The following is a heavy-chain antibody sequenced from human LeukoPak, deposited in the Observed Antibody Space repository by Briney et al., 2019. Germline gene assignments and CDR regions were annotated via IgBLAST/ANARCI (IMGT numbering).Heavy chain of an antibody. CDR3: ARGKVVGSSWYLGDAFDI. Sequence: GGSLRLSCAASGFTFSSYAMHWVRQAPGKGLEYVSAISSNGGSTYYANSVKGRFTISRDNSKNTLYLQMGSLRAEDMAVYYCARGKVVGSSWYLGDAFDIWGQGTMVTVSS. CDR1: GFTFSSYA. J-gene: IGHJ3*02. D-gene: IGHD6-13*01. V-gene: IGHV3-64*01. CDR2: ISSNGGST.